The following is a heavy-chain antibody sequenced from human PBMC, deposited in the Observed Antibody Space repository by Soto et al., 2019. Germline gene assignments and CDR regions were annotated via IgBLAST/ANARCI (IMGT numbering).Heavy chain of an antibody. CDR3: ARGGTYYDFWSGYFYYGMDV. CDR1: GGSFSGYY. Sequence: SSETLSLTCAVYGGSFSGYYWSWIRQPPGKGLEWIGEINHSGSTNYNPSLKSRVTISVDTSKNQFSLKLSSVTAADTAVYYCARGGTYYDFWSGYFYYGMDVWGQGTTVTVS. CDR2: INHSGST. J-gene: IGHJ6*02. D-gene: IGHD3-3*01. V-gene: IGHV4-34*01.